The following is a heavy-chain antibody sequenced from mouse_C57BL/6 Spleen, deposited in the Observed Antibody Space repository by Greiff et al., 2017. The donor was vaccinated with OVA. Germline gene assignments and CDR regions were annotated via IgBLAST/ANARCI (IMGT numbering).Heavy chain of an antibody. CDR1: GYTFTSYW. Sequence: QVQLQQPGAELVRPGSSVKLSCKASGYTFTSYWMHRVKQRPIQGLEWIGNIDPSDSETHYNQKFKDKATLTVDKSSSTAYMQLSSLTSEDSAVYDCARSRGNAAMDYWGQGTSVTVSS. V-gene: IGHV1-52*01. D-gene: IGHD2-1*01. CDR2: IDPSDSET. J-gene: IGHJ4*01. CDR3: ARSRGNAAMDY.